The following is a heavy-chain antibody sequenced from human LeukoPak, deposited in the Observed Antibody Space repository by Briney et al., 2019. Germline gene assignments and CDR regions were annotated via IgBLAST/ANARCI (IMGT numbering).Heavy chain of an antibody. Sequence: PSETLSLTCTVSGGSISSGGYYWSWIRQPPGKGLEWIGYIYHSGSTYYNPSLKSRVTISVDRSKNQFSLKLSSVTAADTAVYYCAREETSPNWFDPWGQGALVTVSS. CDR3: AREETSPNWFDP. CDR2: IYHSGST. V-gene: IGHV4-30-2*01. J-gene: IGHJ5*02. CDR1: GGSISSGGYY.